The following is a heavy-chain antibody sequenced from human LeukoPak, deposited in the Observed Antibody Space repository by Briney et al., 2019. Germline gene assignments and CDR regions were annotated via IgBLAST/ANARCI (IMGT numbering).Heavy chain of an antibody. CDR2: INHSGST. CDR1: GGSISSSSYY. CDR3: ARADYGDYVLSTNYYYYYMDV. D-gene: IGHD4-17*01. Sequence: SETLSLTCTVSGGSISSSSYYWGWIRQPPGKGLEWIGEINHSGSTNYNPSLKSRVTISVDTSKNQFSLKLSSVTAADTAVYYCARADYGDYVLSTNYYYYYMDVWGKGTTVTVSS. J-gene: IGHJ6*03. V-gene: IGHV4-39*07.